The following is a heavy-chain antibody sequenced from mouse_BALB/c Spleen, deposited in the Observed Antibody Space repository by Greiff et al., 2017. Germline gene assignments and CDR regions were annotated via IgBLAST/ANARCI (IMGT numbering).Heavy chain of an antibody. CDR3: AREPLAY. Sequence: EVKLEESGGGLVKPGGSLKLSCAASGFTFSDYYMYWVRQTPEKRLEWVATISDGGSYTYYPDSVKGRFTISRDNAKNNLYLQMSSLKSEDTAMYYCAREPLAYWGQGTLVTVSA. CDR1: GFTFSDYY. V-gene: IGHV5-4*02. J-gene: IGHJ3*01. CDR2: ISDGGSYT.